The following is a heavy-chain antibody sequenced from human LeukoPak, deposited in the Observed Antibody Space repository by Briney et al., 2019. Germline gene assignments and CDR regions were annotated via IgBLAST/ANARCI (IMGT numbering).Heavy chain of an antibody. J-gene: IGHJ3*02. CDR2: ISSSSSYI. D-gene: IGHD3-9*01. CDR3: ASPPWGRISTGYLDSDAFDI. Sequence: GGSLRLSCAASGFTFSSYSMNWVRQAPGKGLEWVSSISSSSSYIYYADSVKGRFTISRDNAKNSLYLQMNSPRAEDTAVYYCASPPWGRISTGYLDSDAFDIWGQGTMVTVSS. V-gene: IGHV3-21*01. CDR1: GFTFSSYS.